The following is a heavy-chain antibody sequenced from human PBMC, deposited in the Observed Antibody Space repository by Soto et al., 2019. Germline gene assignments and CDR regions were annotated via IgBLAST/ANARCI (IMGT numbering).Heavy chain of an antibody. Sequence: QVQLQQWGAGLLKPSETLSLTCAVYGGSFSGYYWSWIRQPPGKGLEWIGEINHSGSTNYNPSLKSRVTISVDTSKNQFSLKLSSVTAADTAVYYCARGRNSIAVAGTGWFDPWGQGTLVTVSS. CDR3: ARGRNSIAVAGTGWFDP. V-gene: IGHV4-34*01. CDR2: INHSGST. D-gene: IGHD6-19*01. CDR1: GGSFSGYY. J-gene: IGHJ5*02.